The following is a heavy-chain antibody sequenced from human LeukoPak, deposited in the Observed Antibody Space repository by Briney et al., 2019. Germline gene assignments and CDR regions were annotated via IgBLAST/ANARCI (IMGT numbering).Heavy chain of an antibody. CDR2: IKQDGSEK. CDR1: GFTFSSYW. D-gene: IGHD2-15*01. CDR3: ARVLDGCDY. Sequence: PGGSLRLSCAASGFTFSSYWMSWVRQAPGKGLEWVANIKQDGSEKSYVDSVTGRFTISRDNAKNSLCLQLSSLRGEDTAVYYCARVLDGCDYWGQGTLVTVSS. J-gene: IGHJ4*02. V-gene: IGHV3-7*02.